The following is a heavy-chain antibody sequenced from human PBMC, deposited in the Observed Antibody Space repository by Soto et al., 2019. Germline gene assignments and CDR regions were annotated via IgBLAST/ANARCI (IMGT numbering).Heavy chain of an antibody. CDR2: IIPITETP. Sequence: QVQLVQSGSEVKKPGSSVKVSCKASGDTFNTDAISWVRQAPGEGLEWMGGIIPITETPNSLQNFQGRVTITADESTSTAFMDLSSLRSDDTAIYFCASGRSAWFADSRGKGTLVTVSS. V-gene: IGHV1-69*12. CDR1: GDTFNTDA. CDR3: ASGRSAWFADS. J-gene: IGHJ4*02. D-gene: IGHD6-19*01.